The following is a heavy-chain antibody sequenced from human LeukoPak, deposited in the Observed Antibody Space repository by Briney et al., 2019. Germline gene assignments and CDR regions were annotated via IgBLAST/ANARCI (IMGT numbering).Heavy chain of an antibody. CDR2: IYYSGST. CDR3: ARFWSYAFDI. J-gene: IGHJ3*02. CDR1: GGSISSYY. V-gene: IGHV4-59*01. D-gene: IGHD2-8*02. Sequence: SETLSLTCTVSGGSISSYYWSWIRQPPGKGLEWIGYIYYSGSTNYNPSLKSRVTISVDTSKNQFSLKLSSVTAADTAVYYCARFWSYAFDIWGQGTMVTVSS.